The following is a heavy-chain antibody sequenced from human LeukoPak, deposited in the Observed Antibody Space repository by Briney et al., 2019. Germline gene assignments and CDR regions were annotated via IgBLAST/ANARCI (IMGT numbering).Heavy chain of an antibody. V-gene: IGHV1-2*02. CDR2: INPNSGGT. Sequence: ASVKVSCKASGYTFTSYYMHWVRQAPGQGLEWMGWINPNSGGTNYAQKFQGRVTMTRDTSISTAYMELSRLRSDDTAVYYCARVRGDSRGNAFDIWGQGTMVSVS. D-gene: IGHD2-15*01. J-gene: IGHJ3*02. CDR1: GYTFTSYY. CDR3: ARVRGDSRGNAFDI.